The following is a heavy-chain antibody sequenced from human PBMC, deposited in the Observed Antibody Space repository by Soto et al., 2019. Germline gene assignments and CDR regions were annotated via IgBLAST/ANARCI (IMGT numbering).Heavy chain of an antibody. Sequence: GGSLRLSCVASGFTFTNYAMNWVRQAPGKGLEWVSYISSSGNTIDYADSVKGRFTISRDNAKKSVYLQMNSLRAEDTAVYYCAREGGGDAFDVWGQGTMGTVSS. J-gene: IGHJ3*01. CDR3: AREGGGDAFDV. CDR2: ISSSGNTI. D-gene: IGHD3-16*01. CDR1: GFTFTNYA. V-gene: IGHV3-48*04.